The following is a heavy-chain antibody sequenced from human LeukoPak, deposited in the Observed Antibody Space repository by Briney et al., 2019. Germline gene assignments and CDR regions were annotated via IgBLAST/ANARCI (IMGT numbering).Heavy chain of an antibody. CDR2: ISSSSSYI. J-gene: IGHJ6*03. D-gene: IGHD5-18*01. Sequence: GGSLRLSCAASGFTFRDYTMNWVRQAPGKGLEWVSSISSSSSYIYYADSVKGRFTISRDNAKNSLSLQMKSLRAEDTAVYYCVRGEYSYGPLDYYYYMDVWGKGTTVTVPS. V-gene: IGHV3-21*01. CDR1: GFTFRDYT. CDR3: VRGEYSYGPLDYYYYMDV.